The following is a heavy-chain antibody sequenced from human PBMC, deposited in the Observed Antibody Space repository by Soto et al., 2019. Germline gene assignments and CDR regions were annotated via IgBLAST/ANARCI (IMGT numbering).Heavy chain of an antibody. D-gene: IGHD3-3*01. CDR3: AGDDTDVKIFGVVMNSDRQVGMDV. V-gene: IGHV3-33*01. J-gene: IGHJ6*02. Sequence: GGSLRLSCAASGFTFSRYGMHWVRQAPGKGLEWVAVIWYDVSNKYYADSVKGRFTISRDNSKKTLYLQMYSLRAEDTAVYYGAGDDTDVKIFGVVMNSDRQVGMDVWGQGTRVTVSS. CDR1: GFTFSRYG. CDR2: IWYDVSNK.